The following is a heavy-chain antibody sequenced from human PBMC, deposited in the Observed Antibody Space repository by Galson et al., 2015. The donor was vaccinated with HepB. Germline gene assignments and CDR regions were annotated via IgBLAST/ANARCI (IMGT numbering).Heavy chain of an antibody. CDR3: ARVPPNYYDSSGHYIFDH. CDR1: GSTFTNYG. CDR2: ISAYNGNT. D-gene: IGHD3-22*01. J-gene: IGHJ4*02. V-gene: IGHV1-18*01. Sequence: SVKVSCKASGSTFTNYGFTWVRQAPGQGLEWMGWISAYNGNTNYAQNFQGRVTMTTDTSTTTAYMELRSLRSDDTAVYYCARVPPNYYDSSGHYIFDHWGQGTLVTVSS.